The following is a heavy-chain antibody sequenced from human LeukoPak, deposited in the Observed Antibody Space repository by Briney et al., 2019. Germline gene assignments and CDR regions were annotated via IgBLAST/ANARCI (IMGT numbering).Heavy chain of an antibody. CDR1: GFTFSSDA. V-gene: IGHV3-23*01. J-gene: IGHJ5*02. D-gene: IGHD1-14*01. CDR3: AKYTDQ. Sequence: GGSLRLSCTVSGFTFSSDAMCWGCIGPGRGLEWVSAITGNGGSTYYADSVKGRFTISRDNSKNTLYLQMNSLRAEDTAVYYCAKYTDQWGQGTLVTVSS. CDR2: ITGNGGST.